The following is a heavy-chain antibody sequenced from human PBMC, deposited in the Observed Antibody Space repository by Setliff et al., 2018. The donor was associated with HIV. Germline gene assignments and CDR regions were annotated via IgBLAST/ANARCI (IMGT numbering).Heavy chain of an antibody. CDR2: IYTSGNT. D-gene: IGHD3-10*01. Sequence: KTSETLSLTCTVSGGSISISDWSWIRQPPGKGLEWIGCIYTSGNTNYDPSLKSRVTMSIDTSKNQFSLKLTSVTAADTAVYYCARRIDNSGSFPDKNWFDTWGQGSLVTVSS. CDR3: ARRIDNSGSFPDKNWFDT. J-gene: IGHJ5*02. CDR1: GGSISISD. V-gene: IGHV4-4*09.